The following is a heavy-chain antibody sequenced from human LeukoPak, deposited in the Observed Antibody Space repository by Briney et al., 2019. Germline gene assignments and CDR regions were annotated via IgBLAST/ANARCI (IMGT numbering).Heavy chain of an antibody. CDR3: ARLSYYDGAPYYHWAFDY. Sequence: GESLKISCKGSGYSFTSYWIGWVRQMPGKGLEWMGIIYPGDSDTRYSPSFQGQVTISADKSISTTYLQWSSLRASDTAMYFCARLSYYDGAPYYHWAFDYWGQGTLVTVSS. J-gene: IGHJ4*02. CDR1: GYSFTSYW. CDR2: IYPGDSDT. V-gene: IGHV5-51*01. D-gene: IGHD3-22*01.